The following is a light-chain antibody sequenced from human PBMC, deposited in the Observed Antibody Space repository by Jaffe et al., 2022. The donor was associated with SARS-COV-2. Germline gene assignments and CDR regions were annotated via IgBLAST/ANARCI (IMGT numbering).Light chain of an antibody. CDR2: SND. J-gene: IGLJ3*02. Sequence: QSILTQPPSASGTPGQRVVISCSGSSSNIGTNTVHWYQQFPGTAPKVLIYSNDQRPSGVPDRISGSKSGTSASLAISGLQSADEALYHCATWDASLNGWVFGGGTKLTVL. CDR1: SSNIGTNT. V-gene: IGLV1-44*01. CDR3: ATWDASLNGWV.